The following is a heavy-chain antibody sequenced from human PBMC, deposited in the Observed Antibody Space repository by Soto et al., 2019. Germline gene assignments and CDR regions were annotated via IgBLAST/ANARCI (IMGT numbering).Heavy chain of an antibody. V-gene: IGHV3-30*18. CDR3: AKYAGLSPGVRYNFDY. Sequence: GGSLRLSCAASGFTFRSYGMHWVRQAPGKGLEWVAVISYDGSNTYYADSVKGRFALSRDNSKNTLYLQMNSLRAEDTAIYYCAKYAGLSPGVRYNFDYWGPGTLVTVSS. D-gene: IGHD1-1*01. CDR1: GFTFRSYG. CDR2: ISYDGSNT. J-gene: IGHJ4*02.